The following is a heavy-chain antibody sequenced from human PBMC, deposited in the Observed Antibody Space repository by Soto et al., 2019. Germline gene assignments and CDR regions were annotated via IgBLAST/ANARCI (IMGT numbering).Heavy chain of an antibody. D-gene: IGHD6-6*01. CDR3: ATVPTYP. Sequence: EVQLVESGGGLVQPGGSLRLSCVASGFTVSSNYMTWVRQAPGKGLEWVSVIYSGGSTYYADSVKGRFTISRDNSKNTLYLQMNSLGAEDTAVYYCATVPTYPWGQGTLVTVSS. J-gene: IGHJ5*02. CDR2: IYSGGST. CDR1: GFTVSSNY. V-gene: IGHV3-66*01.